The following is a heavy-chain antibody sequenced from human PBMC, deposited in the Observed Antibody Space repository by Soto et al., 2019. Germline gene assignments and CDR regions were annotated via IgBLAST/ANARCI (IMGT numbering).Heavy chain of an antibody. V-gene: IGHV3-21*01. Sequence: GGSLRLSCTVSGFAFNNYGINWVRQAPGKGLEWVSSISKSDYTYYSDSVKGRFTISRDNAKNSVSLQMNTLRVEDTAVYYCAREDSIITPAVSDFWGQGTLVTV. D-gene: IGHD2-2*01. J-gene: IGHJ4*02. CDR2: ISKSDYT. CDR1: GFAFNNYG. CDR3: AREDSIITPAVSDF.